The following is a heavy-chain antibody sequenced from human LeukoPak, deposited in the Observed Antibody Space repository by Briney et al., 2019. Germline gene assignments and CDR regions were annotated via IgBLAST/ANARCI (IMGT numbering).Heavy chain of an antibody. CDR1: GYTFTNYY. J-gene: IGHJ5*02. CDR2: INPNTGAT. Sequence: ASVMVSCKASGYTFTNYYIHWVRQAPGQGLEWMGRINPNTGATKYAQKFQGRVSIIRDRSINTAFMDLSRLRYDDTAVYYCARDQGDGGNSFDPWGQGTLVTVSS. D-gene: IGHD4-23*01. V-gene: IGHV1-2*06. CDR3: ARDQGDGGNSFDP.